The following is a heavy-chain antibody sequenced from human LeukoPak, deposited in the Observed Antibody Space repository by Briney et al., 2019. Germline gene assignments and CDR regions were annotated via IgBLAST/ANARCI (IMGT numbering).Heavy chain of an antibody. V-gene: IGHV3-7*03. Sequence: GGSLRLSCAASGFTFSSYWMSWVRQAPGKGLEWVANIKQDGSEKYYVDSVKGRFTISRDNAKNSLYLQMNSLRAEDTAVYYCTGNYYGSGSYADFDYWGQGTLATVSS. J-gene: IGHJ4*02. CDR1: GFTFSSYW. CDR3: TGNYYGSGSYADFDY. D-gene: IGHD3-10*01. CDR2: IKQDGSEK.